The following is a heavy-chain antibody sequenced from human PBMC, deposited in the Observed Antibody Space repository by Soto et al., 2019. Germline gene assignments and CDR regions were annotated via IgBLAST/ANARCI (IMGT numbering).Heavy chain of an antibody. CDR1: EFVFTNFA. J-gene: IGHJ3*02. CDR2: ISFDGTNK. D-gene: IGHD3-10*01. CDR3: TKGGHKPTGAPFYI. V-gene: IGHV3-30*18. Sequence: QVQLVESGGGVVQPGRSLRLSCTASEFVFTNFAMHWVRQAPGKGLEWVASISFDGTNKYYADSVRGRFTISRDNSKNTLYLQMASLRVEDTTVYYCTKGGHKPTGAPFYIWGQGTMVTVSS.